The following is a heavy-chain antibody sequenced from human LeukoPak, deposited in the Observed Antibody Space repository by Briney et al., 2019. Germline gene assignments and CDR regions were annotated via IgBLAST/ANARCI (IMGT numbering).Heavy chain of an antibody. Sequence: GGSLRLSCAASGFTVSSNYMSWVRQALGKGLEWVSVIYSGGSTYYADSVKGRFTISRDNSKNTLYLQMNSLRAEDTAVYYCARIAVAGFYYYYYMDVWGKGTTVTISS. V-gene: IGHV3-53*01. J-gene: IGHJ6*03. CDR1: GFTVSSNY. CDR2: IYSGGST. CDR3: ARIAVAGFYYYYYMDV. D-gene: IGHD6-19*01.